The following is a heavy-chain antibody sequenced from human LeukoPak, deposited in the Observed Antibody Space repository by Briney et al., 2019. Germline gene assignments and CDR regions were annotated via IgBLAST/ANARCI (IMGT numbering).Heavy chain of an antibody. CDR1: GFIFSRSN. V-gene: IGHV3-23*01. CDR2: ISGSGGST. Sequence: PGGSLRLSCAASGFIFSRSNMNWVRQAPGKGLEWVSAISGSGGSTYYADSVKGRFTISRDNSKNTLYLQMNSLRAEDTAVYYCANAILTGYYEYYSDYWGQGTLVTVSS. J-gene: IGHJ4*02. CDR3: ANAILTGYYEYYSDY. D-gene: IGHD3-9*01.